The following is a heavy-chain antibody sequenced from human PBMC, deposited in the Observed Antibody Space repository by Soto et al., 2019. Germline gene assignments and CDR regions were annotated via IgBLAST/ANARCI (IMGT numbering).Heavy chain of an antibody. J-gene: IGHJ6*02. CDR1: GFTFSSYA. Sequence: GGSLRLSCAASGFTFSSYAMSWVRQAPGKGLEWVSAISGSGGSTYYADYVKGRFTISRDNSKNTLYLRMNSLRAEDTAVYYCAKRRTEKRGYSYGNRVGYYYYGMDVWGQGTTVTVSS. CDR3: AKRRTEKRGYSYGNRVGYYYYGMDV. V-gene: IGHV3-23*01. CDR2: ISGSGGST. D-gene: IGHD5-18*01.